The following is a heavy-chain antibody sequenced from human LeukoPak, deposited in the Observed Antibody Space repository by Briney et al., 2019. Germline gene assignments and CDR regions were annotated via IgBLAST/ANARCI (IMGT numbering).Heavy chain of an antibody. Sequence: ASVKVSCKASGYTFTSYDINWVRQATGQGLEWMGWMNPNSGNTGYAQKFQGRVTMTRNTSISTAYMELSGLGSEDTAVYYCARVVDSGYDYHFDYWGQGTLVTVSS. V-gene: IGHV1-8*01. J-gene: IGHJ4*02. CDR2: MNPNSGNT. CDR1: GYTFTSYD. CDR3: ARVVDSGYDYHFDY. D-gene: IGHD5-12*01.